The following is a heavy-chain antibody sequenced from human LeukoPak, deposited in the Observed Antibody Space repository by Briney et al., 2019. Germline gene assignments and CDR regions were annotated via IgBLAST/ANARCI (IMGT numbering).Heavy chain of an antibody. CDR1: GFTFSSYA. CDR2: ISYDGSDK. J-gene: IGHJ4*02. CDR3: ARAVYRSGGYYFDY. D-gene: IGHD6-19*01. V-gene: IGHV3-30*04. Sequence: GGSLRLSCAASGFTFSSYAMQWVRQAPGKGLEWVAVISYDGSDKNYADSVKGRFTISRDNSMDTLYLQTNSLRAEDTAVYYCARAVYRSGGYYFDYWGQGILVTVSS.